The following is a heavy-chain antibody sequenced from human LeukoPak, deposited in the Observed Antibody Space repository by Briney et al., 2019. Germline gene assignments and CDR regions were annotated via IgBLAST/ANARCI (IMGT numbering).Heavy chain of an antibody. CDR2: ISSSSNYI. J-gene: IGHJ4*02. CDR3: ARDVSLVTATSRGDY. CDR1: GFTFSSYS. V-gene: IGHV3-21*01. D-gene: IGHD2-21*02. Sequence: PGGSLRLSRAASGFTFSSYSMNWVRQAPGKGLEWVSSISSSSNYIYYADSVKGRFTISRDNAKNSLYLQMNSLRAEDTAVYYCARDVSLVTATSRGDYWGQGTLVTVSS.